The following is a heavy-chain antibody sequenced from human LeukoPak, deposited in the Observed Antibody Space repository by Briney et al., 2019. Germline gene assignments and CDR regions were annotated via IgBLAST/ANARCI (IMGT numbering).Heavy chain of an antibody. V-gene: IGHV3-48*02. CDR1: GFTFSTYS. J-gene: IGHJ4*02. Sequence: GGSLRLSCAASGFTFSTYSMEWVRQAPGKGLEWVSYISSISSPIYYADSVKGRFTISRDNAKNSLYLQMNSLSDEDTAVYYCAGDLTGYSPYWGQGNLVTVSS. D-gene: IGHD1-26*01. CDR3: AGDLTGYSPY. CDR2: ISSISSPI.